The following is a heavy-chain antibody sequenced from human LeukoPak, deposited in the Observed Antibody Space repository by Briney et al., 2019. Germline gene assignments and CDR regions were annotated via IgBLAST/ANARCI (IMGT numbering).Heavy chain of an antibody. CDR3: ARGDGRGLMRGDYFDY. J-gene: IGHJ4*02. CDR2: IYHSGST. V-gene: IGHV4-30-2*01. CDR1: GGSFSSGGYS. Sequence: PSQTLSLTCAVSGGSFSSGGYSWSWIRQPPGKGLEWIGYIYHSGSTYYNPSLKSRVTISVDRSKNQFSLKLSSVTAADTAVYYCARGDGRGLMRGDYFDYWGQGTLVTVSS. D-gene: IGHD2-8*01.